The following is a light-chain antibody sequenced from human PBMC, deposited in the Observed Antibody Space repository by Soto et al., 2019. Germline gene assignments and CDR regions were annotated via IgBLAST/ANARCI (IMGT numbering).Light chain of an antibody. Sequence: DIVMTQSPLSLPVTPGEPASISCRSSQSLLHSNGYNYLDWYLQKPGQSPQLLIYLGSNRASGVPDRFSGSGSGTDFTLKISRVEAEDVGVYYCIQALQTPPPFGQGTRLEIK. J-gene: IGKJ5*01. CDR1: QSLLHSNGYNY. V-gene: IGKV2-28*01. CDR3: IQALQTPPP. CDR2: LGS.